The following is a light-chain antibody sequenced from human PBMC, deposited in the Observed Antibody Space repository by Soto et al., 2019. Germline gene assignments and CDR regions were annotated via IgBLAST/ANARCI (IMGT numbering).Light chain of an antibody. CDR1: QSISTY. J-gene: IGKJ5*01. Sequence: DIQMTQSPSSLASSVGDRVIITCLSSQSISTYLNWYQQRPGRAPKLLLFDTSKLQSGVPSRFSGSGSGTDFTLTISSLLPEDFATYHCQQAYSTPRLTFGQGTRLEIK. CDR2: DTS. V-gene: IGKV1-39*01. CDR3: QQAYSTPRLT.